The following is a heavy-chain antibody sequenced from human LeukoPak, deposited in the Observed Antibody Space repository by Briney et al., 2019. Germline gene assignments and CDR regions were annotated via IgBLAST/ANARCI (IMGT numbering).Heavy chain of an antibody. Sequence: PSETLSLTCTVSGGSISSSSYYWGWIRQPPGKGLEWIGSIYYSGSTYYNPSPKSRVTIYADTSTNQFSLRLSAVPAADTAVYDCARQLGYSSFDYWGQGTLVTVSS. CDR1: GGSISSSSYY. J-gene: IGHJ4*02. V-gene: IGHV4-39*01. CDR2: IYYSGST. D-gene: IGHD5-24*01. CDR3: ARQLGYSSFDY.